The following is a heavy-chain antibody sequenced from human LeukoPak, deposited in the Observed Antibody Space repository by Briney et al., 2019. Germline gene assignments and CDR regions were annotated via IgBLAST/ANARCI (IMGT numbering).Heavy chain of an antibody. D-gene: IGHD2-2*01. CDR2: IYYSGST. Sequence: RSSETLSLTCTVSGGSISRYYWSWIRQPPGKGLEWIGYIYYSGSTNYNPSLKSRVTISVDTSKNQFSLKLSSVTAADTAVYYCARDGSPAGYYFDYWGQGTLVTVSS. CDR3: ARDGSPAGYYFDY. CDR1: GGSISRYY. J-gene: IGHJ4*02. V-gene: IGHV4-59*01.